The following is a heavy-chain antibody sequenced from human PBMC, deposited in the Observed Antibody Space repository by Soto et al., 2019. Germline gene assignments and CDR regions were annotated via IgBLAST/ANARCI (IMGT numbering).Heavy chain of an antibody. J-gene: IGHJ3*01. V-gene: IGHV3-48*02. D-gene: IGHD3-9*01. CDR3: ARGEYYNILTGYYRGAFDV. CDR2: ITSTSNTI. Sequence: PGWSLRLACASSGFTFISYTMKWVRQAPGKGLEWISYITSTSNTIYYAASVKGRFTISRDDAQNSLSLQMNSLRDDDTAVYYCARGEYYNILTGYYRGAFDVWGRGTMVTVSS. CDR1: GFTFISYT.